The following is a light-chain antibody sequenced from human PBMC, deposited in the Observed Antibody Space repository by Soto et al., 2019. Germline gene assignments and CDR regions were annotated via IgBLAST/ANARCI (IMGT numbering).Light chain of an antibody. CDR3: LQDYTYPLT. V-gene: IGKV1-6*01. CDR2: VAF. J-gene: IGKJ4*01. CDR1: QGIRNA. Sequence: IQMTQSPSTLCASVGARVTITCRASQGIRNALGWYQQKPGKAPKLLISVAFSLQSGVPSRFSGSGYGTDFNLSISSLQTEDFATYYCLQDYTYPLTFGGGTKVDIK.